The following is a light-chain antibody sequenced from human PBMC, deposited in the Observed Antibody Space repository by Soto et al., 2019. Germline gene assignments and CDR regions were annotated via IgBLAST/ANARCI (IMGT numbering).Light chain of an antibody. CDR2: KGS. CDR1: HSYFGSYNL. J-gene: IGLJ1*01. Sequence: QSVLTQPAPLSGSPGQSITISCPGTHSYFGSYNLVSWYQQHPGKAPKLVIYKGSERPSGVSNRFSGSKSGNTASLTISGLQAEDEADYYCCSYAGSITFYVFGTGTKVTVL. V-gene: IGLV2-23*01. CDR3: CSYAGSITFYV.